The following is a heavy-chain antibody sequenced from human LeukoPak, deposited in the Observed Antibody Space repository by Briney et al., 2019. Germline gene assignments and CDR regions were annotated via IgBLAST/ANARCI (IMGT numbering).Heavy chain of an antibody. CDR3: AREGDSRWGELSP. V-gene: IGHV3-33*01. CDR1: GFTFSTYA. Sequence: PGRSLRLSCAASGFTFSTYAIHWVRQALGKGLEWGAVIWYDGSEKYYADSVKGRFIISRDNSKSTSDLQMNSLRDEDTAVYYCAREGDSRWGELSPWGQGTLVTVSA. D-gene: IGHD3-16*02. CDR2: IWYDGSEK. J-gene: IGHJ1*01.